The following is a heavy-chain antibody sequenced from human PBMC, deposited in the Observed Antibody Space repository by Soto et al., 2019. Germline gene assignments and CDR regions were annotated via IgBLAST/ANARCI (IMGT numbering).Heavy chain of an antibody. Sequence: EVQLLESGGGLVQPGGSLRLSCAASGFTFTTYAMSWVRQAPGKGLEWVSSITGSGGGTYYADSVKGRFTISRDNSKNTLYLQMNSLRAEDTALYYCAKGYLTVAGTSCSWGQGAQVTVSS. CDR3: AKGYLTVAGTSCS. D-gene: IGHD6-19*01. CDR2: ITGSGGGT. V-gene: IGHV3-23*01. CDR1: GFTFTTYA. J-gene: IGHJ4*02.